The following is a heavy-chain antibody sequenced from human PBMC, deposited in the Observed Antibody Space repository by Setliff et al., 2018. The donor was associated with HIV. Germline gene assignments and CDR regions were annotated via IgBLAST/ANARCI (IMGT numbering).Heavy chain of an antibody. CDR1: GYTFTSYY. CDR3: ARDPAPSSSASYFQH. Sequence: ASVKVSCEASGYTFTSYYMHWVRQAPGQGLEWMGIINPSSGSTTYAQKFQGRVTMTRDMSTSTVYMELSSLRSEDTAVYYCARDPAPSSSASYFQHWGQGTPVTVSS. J-gene: IGHJ1*01. CDR2: INPSSGST. V-gene: IGHV1-46*01. D-gene: IGHD6-6*01.